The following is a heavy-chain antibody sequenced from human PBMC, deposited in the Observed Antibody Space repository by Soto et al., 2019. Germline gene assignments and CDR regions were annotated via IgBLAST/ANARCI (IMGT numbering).Heavy chain of an antibody. CDR1: GFTFSSYG. V-gene: IGHV3-30*18. CDR3: AKNYDFWSGYPDYYFDY. D-gene: IGHD3-3*01. Sequence: GGSLRLSCAASGFTFSSYGMHWVRQAPGKGLEWVAVISYDGSNKYYADSVKGRFTISRDNSKNTLYLQMNSLRAEDTAVYYCAKNYDFWSGYPDYYFDYWGQGTLVTVSS. CDR2: ISYDGSNK. J-gene: IGHJ4*02.